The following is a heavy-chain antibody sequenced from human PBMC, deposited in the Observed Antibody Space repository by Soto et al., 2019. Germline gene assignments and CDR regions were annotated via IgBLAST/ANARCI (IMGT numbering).Heavy chain of an antibody. Sequence: EVQLVESGGGLVQPGGSLRLSCAASGFTLSSYWMQWVRQAPGKGLEWVSRIDGDGGDTSYADSVKGRLTISRDNAQNMLHLEMNSLKADARAVYYCVRDSHGDSWGQGTLVTVSS. J-gene: IGHJ4*02. D-gene: IGHD3-10*01. CDR3: VRDSHGDS. V-gene: IGHV3-74*01. CDR1: GFTLSSYW. CDR2: IDGDGGDT.